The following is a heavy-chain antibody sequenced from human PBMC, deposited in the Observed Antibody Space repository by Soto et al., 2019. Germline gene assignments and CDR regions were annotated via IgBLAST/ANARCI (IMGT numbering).Heavy chain of an antibody. CDR3: ARGPDYGARGYFDY. V-gene: IGHV3-13*04. Sequence: PGGSVRLSCASSGFTFSSYGMHLVRQAPGKGLEWVSAIGTAGDTYYPGSVKGRFTISRDNSKNTLYLQMNSLRAEDTAVYYCARGPDYGARGYFDYWGQGTLVTVSS. D-gene: IGHD4-17*01. CDR2: IGTAGDT. J-gene: IGHJ4*02. CDR1: GFTFSSYG.